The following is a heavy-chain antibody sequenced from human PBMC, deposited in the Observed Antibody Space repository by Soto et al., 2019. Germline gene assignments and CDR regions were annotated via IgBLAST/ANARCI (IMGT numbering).Heavy chain of an antibody. J-gene: IGHJ5*02. CDR1: GGSISSGGYY. V-gene: IGHV4-31*03. D-gene: IGHD3-22*01. Sequence: QVQLQESGPGLVKPSQTLSLTCTVSGGSISSGGYYWSWIRQHPGKGLEWIGYIYYSGSTYYNPSLKRRFPISVDTSKNQFSLKLSSVTAADTAVYYCAREVPYDSSGYYLGYNWFDPWGQGTLVTVSS. CDR2: IYYSGST. CDR3: AREVPYDSSGYYLGYNWFDP.